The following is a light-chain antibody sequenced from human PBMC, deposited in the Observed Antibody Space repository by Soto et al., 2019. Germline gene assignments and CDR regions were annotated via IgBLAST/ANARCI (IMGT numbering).Light chain of an antibody. J-gene: IGKJ5*01. Sequence: EIVLTQSPGTLSLSPGERATLSCRASQSVSSTYLAWYQQKPGQAPRLLIYGASSRATGIPDRFSGSGSGTDFTLTINRLEPEDFAVYYCQHYASSPITFGQGTRLEIK. CDR2: GAS. V-gene: IGKV3-20*01. CDR3: QHYASSPIT. CDR1: QSVSSTY.